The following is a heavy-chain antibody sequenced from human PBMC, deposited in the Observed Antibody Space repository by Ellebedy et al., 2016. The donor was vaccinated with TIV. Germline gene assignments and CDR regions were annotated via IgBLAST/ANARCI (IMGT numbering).Heavy chain of an antibody. J-gene: IGHJ3*01. Sequence: GGSLRLSCGASGFSFRSYWMTWVRQAPGKGLEWVANINQDATKTFYVDSVEGRFTISRDNARNALYLQMNSLTAEDTAVYYCVTDGSYGDYLSPTHAFVFWGQGTMVSVAS. CDR1: GFSFRSYW. CDR3: VTDGSYGDYLSPTHAFVF. V-gene: IGHV3-7*01. CDR2: INQDATKT. D-gene: IGHD4-17*01.